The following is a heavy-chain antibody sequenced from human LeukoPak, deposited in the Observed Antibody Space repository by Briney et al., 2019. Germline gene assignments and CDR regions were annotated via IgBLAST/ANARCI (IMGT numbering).Heavy chain of an antibody. J-gene: IGHJ4*02. CDR2: IYSGGTT. D-gene: IGHD5/OR15-5a*01. V-gene: IGHV3-66*01. CDR1: GFTVSNNY. CDR3: ARASRLGLAGMFDY. Sequence: PGGSLRLSCAASGFTVSNNYMSGDRQAPGKGLEWVSVIYSGGTTFYADSVKGRFTISRDDSQNTLYLQMNSLRAEDTAVYYCARASRLGLAGMFDYWGQGTLVTVSS.